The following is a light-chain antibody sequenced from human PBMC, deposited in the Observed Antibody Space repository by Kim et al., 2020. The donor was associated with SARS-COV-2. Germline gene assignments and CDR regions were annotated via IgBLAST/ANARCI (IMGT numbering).Light chain of an antibody. CDR1: SSLVGDYNY. J-gene: IGLJ2*01. CDR2: DVS. V-gene: IGLV2-14*03. CDR3: TSYTGADTVV. Sequence: GQSITISCTGTSSLVGDYNYVSWYQQHPDKAPKLIIYDVSDRPSGVSTHFSGSKSGNTASLTISGLQAADEADYYCTSYTGADTVVFGDGTQLTVL.